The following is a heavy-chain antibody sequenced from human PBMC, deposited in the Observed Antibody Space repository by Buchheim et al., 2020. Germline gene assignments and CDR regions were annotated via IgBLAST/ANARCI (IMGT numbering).Heavy chain of an antibody. CDR3: VAWIRDVDQP. CDR2: IGSRNSAI. D-gene: IGHD5-12*01. Sequence: EVQLLESGGGLVQPGGSLRLSCAASGFTFSSYAMSWVRQAPGKGLEWISYIGSRNSAIYYADSVKGRFTISRDDAKNSLHLQMNSLRDEDTAVYYCVAWIRDVDQPWGQGTL. J-gene: IGHJ1*01. V-gene: IGHV3-48*02. CDR1: GFTFSSYA.